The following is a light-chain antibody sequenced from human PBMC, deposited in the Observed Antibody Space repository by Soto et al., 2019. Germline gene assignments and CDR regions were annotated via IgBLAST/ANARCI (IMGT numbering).Light chain of an antibody. J-gene: IGKJ1*01. V-gene: IGKV3-15*01. Sequence: MRQSPHTQTVSPGERATLSCRASQTIGSNLAWYQQKPGQPPRLLIYDASTRATDIPARFTGSGSGTEFTLTISSLQSADFAVYYCQQYNNGPPTWTFGQGSKV. CDR2: DAS. CDR1: QTIGSN. CDR3: QQYNNGPPTWT.